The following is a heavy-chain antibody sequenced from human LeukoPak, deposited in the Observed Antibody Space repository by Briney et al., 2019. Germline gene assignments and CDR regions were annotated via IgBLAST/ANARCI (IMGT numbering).Heavy chain of an antibody. Sequence: PSETLSLTCTVSGGSISSSSYYWGWIRQPPGKGLEWIGSIYYSGSTYYNPSLKSRVTISVDTSKNQFSLKLSSVTAADTAVYYCARSKGNSSSLYFDDWGQGTLPSPQ. CDR1: GGSISSSSYY. J-gene: IGHJ4*02. CDR2: IYYSGST. V-gene: IGHV4-39*07. CDR3: ARSKGNSSSLYFDD. D-gene: IGHD6-6*01.